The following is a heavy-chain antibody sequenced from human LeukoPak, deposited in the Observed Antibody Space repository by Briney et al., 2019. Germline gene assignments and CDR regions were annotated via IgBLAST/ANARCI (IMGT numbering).Heavy chain of an antibody. J-gene: IGHJ3*02. CDR3: ARDPAYYYGSGSGDDAFDI. V-gene: IGHV1-18*01. D-gene: IGHD3-10*01. CDR2: TSAYNGNT. Sequence: GASVKVSCKASGYTFTSYGISWVRQAPGRGLEWMGWTSAYNGNTNYAQKLQGRVTMTTDTSTSTAYMELRSLRSDDTAVYCCARDPAYYYGSGSGDDAFDIWGQGTMVTVSS. CDR1: GYTFTSYG.